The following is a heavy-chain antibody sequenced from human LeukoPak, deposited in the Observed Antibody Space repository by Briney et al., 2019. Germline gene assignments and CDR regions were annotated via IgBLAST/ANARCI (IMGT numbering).Heavy chain of an antibody. CDR3: ARGAAAGFHRVDY. V-gene: IGHV4-34*01. J-gene: IGHJ4*02. CDR2: INHSGST. D-gene: IGHD6-13*01. Sequence: SSETLSLTCAVYGGSFSGYYWSWIRQPPGKGLEWIGEINHSGSTNYNPSLKSRVTISADTSKNQFSLKLSSVTAADTAVYYCARGAAAGFHRVDYWGQGTLVTVSS. CDR1: GGSFSGYY.